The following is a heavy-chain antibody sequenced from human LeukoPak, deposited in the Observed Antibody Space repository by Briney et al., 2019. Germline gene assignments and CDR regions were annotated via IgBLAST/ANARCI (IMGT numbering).Heavy chain of an antibody. CDR2: IIPIFGTA. D-gene: IGHD2-2*02. V-gene: IGHV1-69*05. J-gene: IGHJ4*02. CDR3: ASSIVVVPAAIGAFDY. Sequence: ASVKVSCKASGGTFSSYAIRWVRQAPGQGLEWMGGIIPIFGTANYAQKFQGRVTITTDESTSTAYMELSSLRSEDTAVYYCASSIVVVPAAIGAFDYWGQGTLVTVSS. CDR1: GGTFSSYA.